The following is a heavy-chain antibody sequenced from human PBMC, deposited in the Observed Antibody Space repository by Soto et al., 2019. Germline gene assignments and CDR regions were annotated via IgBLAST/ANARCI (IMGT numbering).Heavy chain of an antibody. J-gene: IGHJ6*02. V-gene: IGHV4-34*01. CDR3: ARARIYGGNPWGIAV. CDR1: GGSFSGYY. CDR2: INHSGST. D-gene: IGHD4-17*01. Sequence: QVQLQQWGAGLLKPSETLSLTCAVYGGSFSGYYWSWIRQPPGKGLEWIGEINHSGSTNYNPTLNSRATISVDTSKNQVSLKRSSVTAADTAVYYCARARIYGGNPWGIAVWGQGTTVTVSS.